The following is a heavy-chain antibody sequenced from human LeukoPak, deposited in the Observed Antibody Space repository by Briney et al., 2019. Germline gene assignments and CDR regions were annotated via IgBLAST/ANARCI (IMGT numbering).Heavy chain of an antibody. CDR3: ARRSSSSWYVAFDY. D-gene: IGHD6-13*01. V-gene: IGHV3-30-3*01. CDR2: ISYDGSNK. CDR1: GFTFSSYA. J-gene: IGHJ4*02. Sequence: GGSLRLSCAASGFTFSSYAMHWVRQAPGKGLEWVAVISYDGSNKYYADSVKGRFTISRDNSKNTLYLQMNSLRAEDTAVYYCARRSSSSWYVAFDYWGQGTLVTVSS.